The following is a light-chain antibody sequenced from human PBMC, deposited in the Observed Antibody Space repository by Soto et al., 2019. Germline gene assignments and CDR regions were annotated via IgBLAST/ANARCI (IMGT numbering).Light chain of an antibody. CDR2: DVS. CDR1: SSDVGAYNY. V-gene: IGLV2-8*01. Sequence: QSVLTQPPSASGSPGQSVTISCTGTSSDVGAYNYVSWYQQHPGKAPKLMIYDVSKRPSGVPDRFSGSKSGNTASLTVSGLQAEDEAHYYCSSYAGSNNLVFGGGTKLTVL. J-gene: IGLJ2*01. CDR3: SSYAGSNNLV.